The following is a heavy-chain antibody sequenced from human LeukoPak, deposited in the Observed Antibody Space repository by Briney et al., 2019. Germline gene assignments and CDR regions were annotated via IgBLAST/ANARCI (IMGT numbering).Heavy chain of an antibody. CDR2: ISAYNGNT. CDR1: GYTFTSYG. Sequence: ASVKVSCKASGYTFTSYGISWVRQAPGQGLEWMGWISAYNGNTNYAQKLQGRVTMTTDTSTSTAYMELRSLRSEDTAVYYCARGKTGTTPGSYYYMDVWGKGTTVTVSS. J-gene: IGHJ6*03. CDR3: ARGKTGTTPGSYYYMDV. V-gene: IGHV1-18*01. D-gene: IGHD1-7*01.